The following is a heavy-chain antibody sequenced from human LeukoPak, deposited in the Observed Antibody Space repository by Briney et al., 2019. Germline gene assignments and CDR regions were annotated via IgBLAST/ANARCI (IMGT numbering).Heavy chain of an antibody. D-gene: IGHD3-10*01. CDR3: ERGGSSYRFGEYPYYFDY. Sequence: ASVKVSCKASGYTFTGYYMHWVRQAPGQGLEWMGRINPNSGGTNYAQKFQGRVTMTRDTSISTACTELSRLRSDDTAVYYCERGGSSYRFGEYPYYFDYWGQGTLVTVAS. J-gene: IGHJ4*02. CDR1: GYTFTGYY. CDR2: INPNSGGT. V-gene: IGHV1-2*06.